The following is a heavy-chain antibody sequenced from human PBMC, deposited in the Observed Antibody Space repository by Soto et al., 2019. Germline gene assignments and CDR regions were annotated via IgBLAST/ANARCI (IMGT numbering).Heavy chain of an antibody. CDR1: GFTFSSYA. Sequence: GGSLRLSCAASGFTFSSYAMHWVRQAPGKGLEWVAVISYDGSNKYYADSVKGRFTISRDNSKNTLYLQMNSLRAEDTAVYYCARDPPTVTTWGLGYFDYWGQGTLVTVSS. CDR3: ARDPPTVTTWGLGYFDY. V-gene: IGHV3-30-3*01. D-gene: IGHD4-17*01. CDR2: ISYDGSNK. J-gene: IGHJ4*02.